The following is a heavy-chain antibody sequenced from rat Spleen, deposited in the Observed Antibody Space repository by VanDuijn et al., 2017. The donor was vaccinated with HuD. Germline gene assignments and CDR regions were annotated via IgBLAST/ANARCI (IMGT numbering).Heavy chain of an antibody. V-gene: IGHV5-31*01. CDR3: TRHGRGERTYYYVLDA. D-gene: IGHD4-3*01. Sequence: EVQLVESGGGLVQSGRSLKLSCVASGFTFNNYWMTWIRQAPGKGLEWVASITHTGGSTYYPDSVKGRFTVSRDNAKSTLYLQMNSLRSEDTATYYCTRHGRGERTYYYVLDAWGQGASVTVSS. CDR1: GFTFNNYW. J-gene: IGHJ4*01. CDR2: ITHTGGST.